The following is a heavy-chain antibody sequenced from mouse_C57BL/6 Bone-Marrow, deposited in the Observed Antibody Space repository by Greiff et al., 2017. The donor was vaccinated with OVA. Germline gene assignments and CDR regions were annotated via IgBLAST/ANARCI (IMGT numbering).Heavy chain of an antibody. V-gene: IGHV7-1*01. CDR2: SRNKANDYTT. D-gene: IGHD2-3*01. Sequence: EVMLVESGGGLVQSGRSLRLSCATSGFTFSDFYMEWVRQAPGKGLEWIAASRNKANDYTTEYSASVKGRFIVSRDTSQSILYLQMNALRAEDTAIYYCARGGWLLPFAYWGQGTLVTVSA. J-gene: IGHJ3*01. CDR1: GFTFSDFY. CDR3: ARGGWLLPFAY.